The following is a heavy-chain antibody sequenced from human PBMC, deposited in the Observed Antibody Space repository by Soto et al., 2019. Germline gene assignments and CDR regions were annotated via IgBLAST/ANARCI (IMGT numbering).Heavy chain of an antibody. CDR1: GFTFSSYG. V-gene: IGHV3-33*01. Sequence: SLRLSCAASGFTFSSYGMHLVRQAPGKGLERVAVIRYDGSKKYYADSVKGRFTNSKDNSKNTLYLQMNSLRAEDTAVYYCARDRGVGAIKYFDYWGQGTLVTVSS. CDR3: ARDRGVGAIKYFDY. D-gene: IGHD1-26*01. CDR2: IRYDGSKK. J-gene: IGHJ4*02.